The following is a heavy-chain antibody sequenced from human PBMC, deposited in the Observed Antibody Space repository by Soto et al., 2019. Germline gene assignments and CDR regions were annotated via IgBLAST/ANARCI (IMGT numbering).Heavy chain of an antibody. Sequence: SETLSLTCTVSGGSISSYYWSWIRQPPGKGLEWIGYIYYSGSTNYNPSLKSRVTISVDTSKNQFSLKLSSVTAADTAVYYCARQRYDFWSGYIPTDAFDIWGQGTMVTVSS. D-gene: IGHD3-3*01. CDR2: IYYSGST. J-gene: IGHJ3*02. CDR1: GGSISSYY. CDR3: ARQRYDFWSGYIPTDAFDI. V-gene: IGHV4-59*08.